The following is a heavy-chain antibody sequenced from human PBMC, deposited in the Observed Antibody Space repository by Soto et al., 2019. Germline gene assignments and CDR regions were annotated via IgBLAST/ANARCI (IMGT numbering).Heavy chain of an antibody. CDR1: GGSFSGYY. V-gene: IGHV4-34*01. CDR3: ARFKSITIFGVVIFDALDI. CDR2: ISRSGST. Sequence: LSLTCAVYGGSFSGYYWSWIRQPPGKGLEWIGEISRSGSTNYNPSLKSRVTISVDTSKNQFSLKLSSVTAAGTAVYYCARFKSITIFGVVIFDALDIWGQGTMVTGS. J-gene: IGHJ3*02. D-gene: IGHD3-3*01.